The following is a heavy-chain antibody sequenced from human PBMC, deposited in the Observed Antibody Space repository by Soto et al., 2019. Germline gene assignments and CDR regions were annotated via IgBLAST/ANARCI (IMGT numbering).Heavy chain of an antibody. CDR2: IYYSGST. Sequence: SETLSLTCTVSGGSISSGGYYWSWIRQHPGKGLEWIGYIYYSGSTYYNPSLKSRVTISVDTSKNQFSLKLSSVTAEDTAVYYCAVIAAAGRGYVDYWGQGTLVTVSS. CDR3: AVIAAAGRGYVDY. V-gene: IGHV4-31*03. D-gene: IGHD6-13*01. J-gene: IGHJ4*02. CDR1: GGSISSGGYY.